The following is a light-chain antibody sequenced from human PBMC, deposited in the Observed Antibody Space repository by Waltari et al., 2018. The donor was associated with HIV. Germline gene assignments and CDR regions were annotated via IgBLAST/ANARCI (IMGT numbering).Light chain of an antibody. CDR1: NIGRKN. V-gene: IGLV3-21*02. CDR2: DDS. CDR3: QVWDSSSDHFV. J-gene: IGLJ1*01. Sequence: SYVLTQPPSVSVAPGQTATISCGGNNIGRKNVHWYQQKAGQAPVLVVYDDSDRPSGIPERFSGSNSGNTATLTIGRGEAGDEADYYCQVWDSSSDHFVFGTGTKVTVL.